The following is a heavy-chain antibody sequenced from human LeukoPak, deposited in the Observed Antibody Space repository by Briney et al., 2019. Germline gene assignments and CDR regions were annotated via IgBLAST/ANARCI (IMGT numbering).Heavy chain of an antibody. CDR2: INHSGST. CDR3: ARFCSSTSCYYNY. V-gene: IGHV4-39*07. CDR1: GGSISSSSYY. Sequence: ASETLSLTCTVSGGSISSSSYYWGWIRQPPGKGLEWIGEINHSGSTNYNPSLKSRVTISVDTSKNQFSLKLSSVTAADTAVYYCARFCSSTSCYYNYWGQGTLVTVSS. D-gene: IGHD2-2*01. J-gene: IGHJ4*02.